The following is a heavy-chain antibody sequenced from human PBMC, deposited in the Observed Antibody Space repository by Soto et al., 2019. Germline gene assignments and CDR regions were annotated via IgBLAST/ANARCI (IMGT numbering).Heavy chain of an antibody. V-gene: IGHV4-4*02. CDR3: ARVHNLVTTISALDS. CDR2: IYHSGSA. Sequence: SETLSLTCAVSGYSIISTNWWSWVRQPPGKGLEWIGEIYHSGSANYNPSLKSRVTISVDKSKNQFSLNLSSMTAADTALYYCARVHNLVTTISALDSWGQGTLVTVSS. J-gene: IGHJ4*02. D-gene: IGHD4-17*01. CDR1: GYSIISTNW.